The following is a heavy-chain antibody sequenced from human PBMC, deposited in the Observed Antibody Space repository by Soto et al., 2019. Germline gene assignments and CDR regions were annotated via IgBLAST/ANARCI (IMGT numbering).Heavy chain of an antibody. CDR3: TTDIVEMATIDY. J-gene: IGHJ4*02. CDR2: IKSKTDGGTT. V-gene: IGHV3-15*01. CDR1: GFTFSNAW. D-gene: IGHD2-15*01. Sequence: GGSLRLSCAASGFTFSNAWMSWVRQAPGKGLEWVGRIKSKTDGGTTDYAAPVKGRFTISRDDSKNTLYLQMNSLKTEATAGYSCTTDIVEMATIDYWGQGTLVTVSS.